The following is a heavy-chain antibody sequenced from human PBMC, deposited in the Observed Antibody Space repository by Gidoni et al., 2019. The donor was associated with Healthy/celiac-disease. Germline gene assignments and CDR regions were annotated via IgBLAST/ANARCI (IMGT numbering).Heavy chain of an antibody. J-gene: IGHJ4*02. D-gene: IGHD5-18*01. CDR1: GGSISSGSYY. CDR2: IYTSGST. V-gene: IGHV4-61*02. CDR3: ARERTAIYFDY. Sequence: QVQLQESGPGLVKPSQTLSLTCTVSGGSISSGSYYWSWIRPPAGKGLEWIGRIYTSGSTNYNPSLKSRVTISVDTSKNQFSLKLSSVTAADTAVYYCARERTAIYFDYWGQGTLVTVSS.